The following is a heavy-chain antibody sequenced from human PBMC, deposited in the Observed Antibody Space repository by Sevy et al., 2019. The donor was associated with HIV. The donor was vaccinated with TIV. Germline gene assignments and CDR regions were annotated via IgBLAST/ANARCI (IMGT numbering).Heavy chain of an antibody. CDR3: ARDSDSSGHYYADYFDY. Sequence: ASVKVSCKASGYTFTTYPIGWVRQAPGQGLEWMGWISTYGGETRDAQKFQGRATMTTDTSTSTAYLERRSLRSDDTAVYYCARDSDSSGHYYADYFDYWGQGTLVTVSS. J-gene: IGHJ4*02. D-gene: IGHD3-22*01. CDR1: GYTFTTYP. CDR2: ISTYGGET. V-gene: IGHV1-18*01.